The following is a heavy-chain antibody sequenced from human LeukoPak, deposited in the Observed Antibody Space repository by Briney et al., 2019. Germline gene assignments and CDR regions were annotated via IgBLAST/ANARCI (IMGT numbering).Heavy chain of an antibody. J-gene: IGHJ4*02. Sequence: GGSLRLSCAASGFTFSSYGMHWVRHAPGKGLEWVAVISYDGSNKYYADSVKGRFTIPRDNSKNTLYLQMNSLRAEDTAVYYCAKDRIAAAGVYYFDYWGQGTLVTVSS. D-gene: IGHD6-13*01. V-gene: IGHV3-30*18. CDR3: AKDRIAAAGVYYFDY. CDR2: ISYDGSNK. CDR1: GFTFSSYG.